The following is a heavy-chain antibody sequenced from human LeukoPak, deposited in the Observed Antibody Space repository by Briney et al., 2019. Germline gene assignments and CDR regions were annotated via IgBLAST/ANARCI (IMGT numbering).Heavy chain of an antibody. Sequence: PGGSLRLSCAASGFTFSGSAIHWVRQGSGRELEWVGRVRSKADTAYAASVKGRFTISRDDSMNTAYLQMNSLQTEDTAVYYCARLRAARTESYFYYGMDVWGQGTTVTVSS. V-gene: IGHV3-73*01. D-gene: IGHD6-6*01. CDR1: GFTFSGSA. J-gene: IGHJ6*02. CDR3: ARLRAARTESYFYYGMDV. CDR2: VRSKADT.